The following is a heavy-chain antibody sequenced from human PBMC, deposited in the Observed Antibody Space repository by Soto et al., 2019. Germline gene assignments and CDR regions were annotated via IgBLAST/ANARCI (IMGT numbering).Heavy chain of an antibody. CDR1: GDTFTSYY. CDR2: INPTGRST. Sequence: QVQLVQSGAEVKKPGASVKVSCTASGDTFTSYYMHWVRQAPGQGLEWVGKINPTGRSTSYAQKFQGGVTMTRDTSTSTVYKKLSSLRSEDTGVYVCAGDLSPCSRTFDLQYWGPGTLVTVSS. V-gene: IGHV1-46*03. CDR3: AGDLSPCSRTFDLQY. J-gene: IGHJ1*01. D-gene: IGHD3-9*01.